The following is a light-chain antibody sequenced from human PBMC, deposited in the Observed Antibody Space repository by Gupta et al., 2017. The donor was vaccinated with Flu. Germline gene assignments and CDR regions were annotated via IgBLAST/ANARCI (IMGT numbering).Light chain of an antibody. V-gene: IGKV3-20*01. CDR1: QSVPNNY. CDR2: GAS. Sequence: GTLSLSPGERATLSCRASQSVPNNYLAWYQQKPGLTPRLLIYGASSRATGIPDRFSGSGSGTHFTLTISRLEPEDSGVFYCQQDNRSPYTFGQGTKLEIK. J-gene: IGKJ2*01. CDR3: QQDNRSPYT.